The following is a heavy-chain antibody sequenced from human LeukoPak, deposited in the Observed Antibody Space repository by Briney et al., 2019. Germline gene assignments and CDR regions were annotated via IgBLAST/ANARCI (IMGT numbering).Heavy chain of an antibody. CDR3: ARRFNYYDSSGYYQGFYFDY. V-gene: IGHV1-18*01. J-gene: IGHJ4*02. CDR1: GYTFTSYG. CDR2: ISAY. D-gene: IGHD3-22*01. Sequence: ASVKVSCKASGYTFTSYGINRVRQAPGQGLEWMGWISAYAQKFQGRVTMTIDTSTGTAYMELRSLRSDDTAVYYCARRFNYYDSSGYYQGFYFDYWGLGTLVTVSS.